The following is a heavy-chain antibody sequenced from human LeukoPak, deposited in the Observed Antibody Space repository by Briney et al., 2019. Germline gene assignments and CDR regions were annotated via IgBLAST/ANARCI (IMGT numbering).Heavy chain of an antibody. CDR2: INPNSGGT. CDR3: ARDGWTMVRGATNWFDP. J-gene: IGHJ5*02. CDR1: GYTFTGYY. V-gene: IGHV1-2*02. Sequence: ASVEVSCKASGYTFTGYYMHWVRQAPGQGLEWMGWINPNSGGTNYAQKFQGRVTMTRDTSISTAYMELSRLRSDDTAVYYCARDGWTMVRGATNWFDPWGQGTLVTVSS. D-gene: IGHD3-10*01.